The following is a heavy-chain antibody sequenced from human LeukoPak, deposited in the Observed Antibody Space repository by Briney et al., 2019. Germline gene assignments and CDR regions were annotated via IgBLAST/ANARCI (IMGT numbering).Heavy chain of an antibody. J-gene: IGHJ6*02. Sequence: SGTLSLTCAVSGGSISSSNWWSWVRPPPGKGLEWTGEIYHSGSTNYNPSLKSRVTISVDKSKNQFTLKLSSVTAADTAVYYCARDYVSSGYPYYYGMDVWGQGTTVTVSS. CDR3: ARDYVSSGYPYYYGMDV. CDR2: IYHSGST. D-gene: IGHD3-22*01. CDR1: GGSISSSNW. V-gene: IGHV4-4*02.